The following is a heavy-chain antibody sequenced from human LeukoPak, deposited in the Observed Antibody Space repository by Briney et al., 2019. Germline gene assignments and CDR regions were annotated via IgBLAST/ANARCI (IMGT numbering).Heavy chain of an antibody. Sequence: GGSLRLSCAASGFTFSTYWMSWVRQAPGKGLEWVANIEQDGSEKYYVDSVKGRFTISRDNAKNSLFLQINNLRADDTAVYHCMMSLTAHYYYGMDVWGQGTTVTVSS. J-gene: IGHJ6*02. CDR1: GFTFSTYW. CDR3: MMSLTAHYYYGMDV. D-gene: IGHD2-21*02. V-gene: IGHV3-7*02. CDR2: IEQDGSEK.